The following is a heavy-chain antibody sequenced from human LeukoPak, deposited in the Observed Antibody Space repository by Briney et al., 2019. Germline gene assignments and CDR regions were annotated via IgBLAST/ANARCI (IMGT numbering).Heavy chain of an antibody. CDR1: GGSISSQY. J-gene: IGHJ4*02. Sequence: PSETLSLTCTVSGGSISSQYWSWIRQPPGKGPEWIGYIYYSGSTNYNPSLKGRVTISVDTSKNQFSLKLSSVTAADTAVYYCAKESAIVGAFDYWGQGTLVTVSS. CDR3: AKESAIVGAFDY. CDR2: IYYSGST. D-gene: IGHD1-26*01. V-gene: IGHV4-59*11.